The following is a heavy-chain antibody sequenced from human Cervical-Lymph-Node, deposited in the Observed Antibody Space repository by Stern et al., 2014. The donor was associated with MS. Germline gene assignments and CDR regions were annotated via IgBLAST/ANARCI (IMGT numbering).Heavy chain of an antibody. CDR1: GGAFTYYA. CDR2: IIPILGTA. Sequence: QVQLGQSGAEVKKPGSSVKVSCKASGGAFTYYAVSWVRQAPGQGLEWMGRIIPILGTADYAQKFQGRVTITAAKSTSTAYMELSSLRYEDTAVYFCATLRTGTTFRGQEFWGQGTLVTVSS. J-gene: IGHJ4*02. CDR3: ATLRTGTTFRGQEF. D-gene: IGHD1-1*01. V-gene: IGHV1-69*09.